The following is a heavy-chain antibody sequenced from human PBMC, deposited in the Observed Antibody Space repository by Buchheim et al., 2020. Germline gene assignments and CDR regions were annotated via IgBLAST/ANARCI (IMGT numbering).Heavy chain of an antibody. CDR1: GFTFSTYA. CDR2: IMGSGGRP. V-gene: IGHV3-23*01. Sequence: EVQLLESGGGWVQLGGSLRLSCAPSGFTFSTYAMSWVRQAPGKGREWVSAIMGSGGRPYYAAPVKGRFTISRDNSKNTLYWQMNSLRAEDTAVYYCAKDQGQLWSFFDYWGQGTL. D-gene: IGHD5-18*01. CDR3: AKDQGQLWSFFDY. J-gene: IGHJ4*02.